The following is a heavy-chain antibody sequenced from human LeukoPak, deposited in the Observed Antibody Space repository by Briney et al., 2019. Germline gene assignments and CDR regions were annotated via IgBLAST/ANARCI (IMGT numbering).Heavy chain of an antibody. Sequence: ASVKVSCKASGYTFTSYGISWVRQAPGQGLEWMGWISAYNGNTNYAQKLQGRVTMTTDTSTSTAYMELRSLRSDDTAVYYCARDREQWLVRNWFDPWGQGTLATVSP. D-gene: IGHD6-19*01. V-gene: IGHV1-18*01. CDR3: ARDREQWLVRNWFDP. CDR2: ISAYNGNT. J-gene: IGHJ5*02. CDR1: GYTFTSYG.